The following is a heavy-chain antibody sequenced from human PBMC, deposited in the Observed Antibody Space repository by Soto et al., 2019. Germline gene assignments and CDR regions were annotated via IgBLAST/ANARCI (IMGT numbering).Heavy chain of an antibody. D-gene: IGHD6-13*01. Sequence: QVQLQESGPGLVKPSETLSLTCTVSGDSITSYYWTWIRQPPGKGLEWIGYIYYTGSTNYNPSLKSRVTISLDTSKTHFSLKLSSVTAADAAVYYCARSPRGQQLTHWGQGTLVTVSS. CDR2: IYYTGST. J-gene: IGHJ4*02. CDR3: ARSPRGQQLTH. CDR1: GDSITSYY. V-gene: IGHV4-59*01.